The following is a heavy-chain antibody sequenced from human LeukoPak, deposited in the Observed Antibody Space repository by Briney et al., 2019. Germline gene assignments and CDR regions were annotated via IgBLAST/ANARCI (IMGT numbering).Heavy chain of an antibody. CDR1: GFTFSDYY. J-gene: IGHJ5*02. Sequence: GGSLRLSCAASGFTFSDYYMSWIRQAPGKGLEWVGRIKSKTDGGTTDYAAPVKGRFTISRDDSKNTLYLQMNSLKTEDTAVYYCTAQPHDYGGPWGQGTLVTVSS. CDR3: TAQPHDYGGP. CDR2: IKSKTDGGTT. D-gene: IGHD4-23*01. V-gene: IGHV3-15*01.